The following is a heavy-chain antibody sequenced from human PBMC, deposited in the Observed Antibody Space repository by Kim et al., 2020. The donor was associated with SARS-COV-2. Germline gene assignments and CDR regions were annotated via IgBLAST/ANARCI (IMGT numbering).Heavy chain of an antibody. D-gene: IGHD1-26*01. Sequence: GGSLRLSCAASGFTFDDYTMHWVRQAPGRGLEWVSGITWNSGSTDYADSVKGRFTISRDNAKNSLYLQMNSLRAEDTALYYCAKHMGGATTYTMDVWGQG. CDR3: AKHMGGATTYTMDV. V-gene: IGHV3-9*01. CDR2: ITWNSGST. J-gene: IGHJ6*02. CDR1: GFTFDDYT.